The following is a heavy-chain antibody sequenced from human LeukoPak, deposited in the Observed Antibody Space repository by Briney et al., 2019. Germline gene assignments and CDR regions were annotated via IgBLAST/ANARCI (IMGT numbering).Heavy chain of an antibody. D-gene: IGHD3-10*01. CDR3: ARGRRGITMVRGARDYYYYGMDV. CDR2: MNPNSGNT. Sequence: GASVKVSCKASGYTFTSYDINWVRQATGQGLEWMGWMNPNSGNTGYAQKFQGRVTMTRNTSISTAYMELSSLRSEDTAVYYCARGRRGITMVRGARDYYYYGMDVWGQGTTVTVSS. V-gene: IGHV1-8*01. CDR1: GYTFTSYD. J-gene: IGHJ6*02.